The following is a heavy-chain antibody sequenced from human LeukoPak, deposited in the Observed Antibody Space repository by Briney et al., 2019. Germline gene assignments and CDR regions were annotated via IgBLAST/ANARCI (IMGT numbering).Heavy chain of an antibody. Sequence: GGSLRLSCAASGFTFSSYAMSWVRQAPGKGLEWASAISGSGGSTYYADSVKGRFTISRDNSKNTLYLQMNSLRAEDTAVYYCAKDLVVGARPRYYFDYWGQGTLVTVSS. V-gene: IGHV3-23*01. CDR3: AKDLVVGARPRYYFDY. CDR1: GFTFSSYA. D-gene: IGHD1-26*01. CDR2: ISGSGGST. J-gene: IGHJ4*02.